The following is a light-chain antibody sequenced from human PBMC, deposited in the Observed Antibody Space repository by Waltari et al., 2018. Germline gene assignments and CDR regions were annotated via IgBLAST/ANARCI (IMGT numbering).Light chain of an antibody. CDR1: GSDVVDYNY. V-gene: IGLV2-11*01. Sequence: QSALTQPRSVSGSPGQSVTISCTATGSDVVDYNYVSWYQHHPVKAPNLVIHDFTHRPSGVPDRFSASRSGNSASLNIAGHQAEDEADYYCCSYAGTWVFGGGTKLTVL. CDR2: DFT. CDR3: CSYAGTWV. J-gene: IGLJ3*02.